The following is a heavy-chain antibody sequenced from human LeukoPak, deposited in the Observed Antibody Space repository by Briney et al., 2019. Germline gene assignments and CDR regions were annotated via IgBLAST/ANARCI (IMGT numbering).Heavy chain of an antibody. Sequence: TGGSLRLSCLASGFSFNSYTMNWVREAPGKGLEWVSTISPGVSGYTWYAESVKGRFTISRDNPENSLYLQMDSLRADDTAVYYCVRDVSRRIGIDVWGQGTTVTVSS. D-gene: IGHD2/OR15-2a*01. CDR2: ISPGVSGYT. CDR3: VRDVSRRIGIDV. CDR1: GFSFNSYT. V-gene: IGHV3-21*06. J-gene: IGHJ6*02.